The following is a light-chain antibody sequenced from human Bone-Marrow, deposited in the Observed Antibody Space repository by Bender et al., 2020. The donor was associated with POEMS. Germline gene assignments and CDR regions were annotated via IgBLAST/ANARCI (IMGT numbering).Light chain of an antibody. J-gene: IGLJ3*02. V-gene: IGLV2-14*01. Sequence: QSALTQPASVSGSPGQSITISCAGSSSDVGGYTYVSWYQQHPGKAPKLMVYDVTNRPSGVSNRFSGSKSGNTASLTISGLQAEDEAQYYCCSYGSSTTWVFGGGTKLTVL. CDR1: SSDVGGYTY. CDR3: CSYGSSTTWV. CDR2: DVT.